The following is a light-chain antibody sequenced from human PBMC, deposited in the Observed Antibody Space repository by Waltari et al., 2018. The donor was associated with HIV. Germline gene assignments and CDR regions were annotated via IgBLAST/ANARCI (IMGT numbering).Light chain of an antibody. CDR2: EVS. CDR1: SSDVGGYNY. Sequence: QSALTQPPSASGSPGQSVTISCTGTSSDVGGYNYFPWYQQHPGKAPKLMIYEVSKRPSGVPDRFSGSKSGNTASLTVSGLQAEDEADYYCSSYAGSNNFVFGTGTKVTVL. CDR3: SSYAGSNNFV. J-gene: IGLJ1*01. V-gene: IGLV2-8*01.